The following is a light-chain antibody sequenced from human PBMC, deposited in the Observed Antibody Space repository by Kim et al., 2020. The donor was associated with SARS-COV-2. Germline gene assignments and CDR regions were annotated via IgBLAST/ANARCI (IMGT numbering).Light chain of an antibody. V-gene: IGLV2-14*03. CDR1: SSDVGGYNS. Sequence: QYINISCPGTSSDVGGYNSVSWYQQHPGKAPNLMIYDSSGRASGVSNRFSGSQSGNTASLTISGLRAEDEADYYCSSHTTSSTYVFGSGTKVTVL. CDR2: DSS. J-gene: IGLJ1*01. CDR3: SSHTTSSTYV.